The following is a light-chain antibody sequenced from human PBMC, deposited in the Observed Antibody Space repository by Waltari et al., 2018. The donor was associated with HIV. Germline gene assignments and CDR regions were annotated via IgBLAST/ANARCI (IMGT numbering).Light chain of an antibody. Sequence: EIVLTQSPATLSLSPGERATLSCRASQSVSSYLARYQQKPGQAPRLLVYDAFNRATGIPARFSGSGSETDFTLTISSLEPEDFAVYYCQQRSNWPHTFGQGTKLEIK. CDR2: DAF. CDR3: QQRSNWPHT. V-gene: IGKV3-11*01. CDR1: QSVSSY. J-gene: IGKJ2*01.